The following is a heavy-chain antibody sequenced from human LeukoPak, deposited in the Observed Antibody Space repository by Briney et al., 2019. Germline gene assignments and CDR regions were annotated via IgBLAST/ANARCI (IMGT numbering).Heavy chain of an antibody. J-gene: IGHJ4*02. V-gene: IGHV3-53*01. CDR3: ARDDSSGYYRFRF. CDR2: LYSGGST. Sequence: PGGSLRLSCAASGFTVSSNYMNWVRQAPGKGLEWVSVLYSGGSTYYADSVKGRFTISRDNSKNTLYLQMDSLRVEDTAMYYCARDDSSGYYRFRFWGQGTLVTVSS. CDR1: GFTVSSNY. D-gene: IGHD3-22*01.